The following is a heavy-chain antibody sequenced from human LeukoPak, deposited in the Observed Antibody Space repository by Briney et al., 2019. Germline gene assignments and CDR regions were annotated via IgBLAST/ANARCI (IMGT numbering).Heavy chain of an antibody. V-gene: IGHV7-4-1*02. CDR3: ARVFGYYYDSSGESDY. Sequence: ASVKVSCKASGYTFPSYAMNWVRQAPGQGLEWVGWINTNTGNPTYAQGFTGRFVFSLDTSVSTAYLQISSLKAEDTAVYYCARVFGYYYDSSGESDYWGQGTLVTVSS. D-gene: IGHD3-22*01. CDR2: INTNTGNP. CDR1: GYTFPSYA. J-gene: IGHJ4*02.